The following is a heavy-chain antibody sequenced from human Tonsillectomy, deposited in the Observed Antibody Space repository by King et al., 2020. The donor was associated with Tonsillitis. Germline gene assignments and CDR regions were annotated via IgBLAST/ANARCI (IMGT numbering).Heavy chain of an antibody. CDR1: GFTFGSYV. D-gene: IGHD3-10*01. V-gene: IGHV3-23*04. J-gene: IGHJ6*03. CDR3: AKGALPYYYAPRGEGYYYMDV. Sequence: EVQLVESGGGLVQPGGSLRLSCAASGFTFGSYVMNWVRQAPGKGLEWVSGISDSGGSTYYADSVKGRFTISRDNSKNMLYLQMNSLRAEDTAVFYCAKGALPYYYAPRGEGYYYMDVWGKGTTVTVSS. CDR2: ISDSGGST.